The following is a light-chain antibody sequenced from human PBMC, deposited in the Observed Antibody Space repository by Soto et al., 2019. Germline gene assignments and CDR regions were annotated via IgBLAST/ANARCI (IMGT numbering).Light chain of an antibody. J-gene: IGLJ2*01. CDR2: DVR. CDR3: SSYTASNTRVV. Sequence: QSALTQPASVSGSPGQSVTISCTGTSSDVGFYNYVSWYQQHPGKAPKLMIYDVRNRPSGVSDRFSGSKSGNTASLTISGLQPEDEADYYCSSYTASNTRVVLGGGTKLTVL. CDR1: SSDVGFYNY. V-gene: IGLV2-14*03.